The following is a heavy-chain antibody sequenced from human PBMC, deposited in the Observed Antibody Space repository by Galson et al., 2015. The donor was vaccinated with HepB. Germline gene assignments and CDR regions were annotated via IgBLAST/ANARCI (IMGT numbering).Heavy chain of an antibody. CDR2: TYYRSKWYN. J-gene: IGHJ6*03. Sequence: CAISGDSVSSNSAAWNWIRQSPSRGLEWLGRTYYRSKWYNDHAISVKSRITINPDTSKNQFSLQLNSVTPEDTAVYYCARDIVQSSGWSHYYYSMNVWGKGTTVAVSS. D-gene: IGHD6-19*01. V-gene: IGHV6-1*01. CDR1: GDSVSSNSAA. CDR3: ARDIVQSSGWSHYYYSMNV.